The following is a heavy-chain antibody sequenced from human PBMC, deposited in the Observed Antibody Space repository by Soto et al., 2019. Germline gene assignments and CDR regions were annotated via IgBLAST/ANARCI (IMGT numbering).Heavy chain of an antibody. J-gene: IGHJ6*03. Sequence: SETLSLTCTVSGGSISSGGYYWSWIRQHPGKGLEWIGYIYYSGSTYYNPSLKSRVTISVDTSKNQFSLKLSSVTAADTAVYYCARDSGGTRYMDVWGKGTTVTVSS. CDR3: ARDSGGTRYMDV. D-gene: IGHD3-10*01. CDR1: GGSISSGGYY. V-gene: IGHV4-31*03. CDR2: IYYSGST.